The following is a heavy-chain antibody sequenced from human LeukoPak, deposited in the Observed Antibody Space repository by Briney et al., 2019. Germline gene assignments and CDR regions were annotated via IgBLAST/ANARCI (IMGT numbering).Heavy chain of an antibody. Sequence: GGSLRLSCAASGFTFSSYSMNWVRQAPGKGLEWVSSISSSSSYIYYADSVKGRFTISRDNAKNSLYLQMNSLRAEDTSVYYCVAGDWGARDSFDLWGQGTLVTVPS. CDR2: ISSSSSYI. J-gene: IGHJ4*02. D-gene: IGHD2-21*02. CDR3: VAGDWGARDSFDL. V-gene: IGHV3-21*01. CDR1: GFTFSSYS.